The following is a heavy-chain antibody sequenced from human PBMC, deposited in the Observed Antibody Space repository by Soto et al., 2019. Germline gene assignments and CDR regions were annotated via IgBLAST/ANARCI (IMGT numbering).Heavy chain of an antibody. CDR1: GDSISSSFW. Sequence: SETLSLTCAVSGDSISSSFWWSWVRQPPGKGLEWIGEIYHTESTVYNPSLKSRVTISVDKSKNQFSLNLDSVTAADAAVYYCARYDFGTFDYWGRGILVTVSS. CDR2: IYHTEST. D-gene: IGHD4-17*01. CDR3: ARYDFGTFDY. J-gene: IGHJ4*02. V-gene: IGHV4-4*02.